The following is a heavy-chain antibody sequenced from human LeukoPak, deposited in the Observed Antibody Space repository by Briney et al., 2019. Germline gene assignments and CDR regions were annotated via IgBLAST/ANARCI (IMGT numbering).Heavy chain of an antibody. J-gene: IGHJ3*02. V-gene: IGHV1-2*02. CDR3: ARVAMVRGVPDAFDI. Sequence: ASVKVSCKASGYTFTCYYMHWVRQAPGQGLEWRGWINPNSGGTNYEQKFQGRVTMTRDTSISTAYMELSRLRSDDTAVYYCARVAMVRGVPDAFDIWGQGTMVTVSS. D-gene: IGHD3-10*01. CDR1: GYTFTCYY. CDR2: INPNSGGT.